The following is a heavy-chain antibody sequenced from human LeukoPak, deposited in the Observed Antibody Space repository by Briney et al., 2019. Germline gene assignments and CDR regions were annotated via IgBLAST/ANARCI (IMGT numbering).Heavy chain of an antibody. CDR3: AKDEDHSSTSCYYY. D-gene: IGHD2-2*01. CDR2: ISGSGGST. CDR1: GFTFSNYW. J-gene: IGHJ4*02. Sequence: GGSLRLSCAASGFTFSNYWMQWVRQAPGKGLEWVSAISGSGGSTYYADSVKGRFTISRDNSKNTLYLQMNSLRAEDTAVYYCAKDEDHSSTSCYYYWGQGTLVTVSS. V-gene: IGHV3-23*01.